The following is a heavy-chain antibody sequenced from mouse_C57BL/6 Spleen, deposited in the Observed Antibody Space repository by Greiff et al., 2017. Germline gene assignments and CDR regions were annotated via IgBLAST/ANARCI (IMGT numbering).Heavy chain of an antibody. Sequence: EVQLMESGGDLVKPGGSLKLSCAASGFTFSSYGMSWVRQTPDKRLEWVATISSGGSYTYYPDSVKGRFTISRDNAKNTLYLQMSSLKSEDTAMYYCAREDKYYFDYWGQGTTLTVSS. J-gene: IGHJ2*01. CDR1: GFTFSSYG. CDR3: AREDKYYFDY. CDR2: ISSGGSYT. V-gene: IGHV5-6*01.